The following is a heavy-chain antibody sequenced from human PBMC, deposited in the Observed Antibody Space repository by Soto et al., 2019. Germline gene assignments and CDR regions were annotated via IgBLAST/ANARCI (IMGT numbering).Heavy chain of an antibody. Sequence: HPGGSLRLSCAASGFTFSSYAMSWVRQAPGKGLEWVSAISGSGGSTYYADSVKGRFTISRDNSKNTLYLQMNSLRAEDTAVYYCAKAFACVDVVVAATDYWSQGTLVTVSS. CDR1: GFTFSSYA. CDR3: AKAFACVDVVVAATDY. J-gene: IGHJ4*02. V-gene: IGHV3-23*01. D-gene: IGHD2-15*01. CDR2: ISGSGGST.